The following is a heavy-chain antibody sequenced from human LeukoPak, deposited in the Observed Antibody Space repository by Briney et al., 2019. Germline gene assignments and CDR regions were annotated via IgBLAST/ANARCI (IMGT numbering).Heavy chain of an antibody. CDR1: GFIFNNYN. CDR3: ARLYDGSAYHADHFDY. V-gene: IGHV3-21*01. D-gene: IGHD3-22*01. Sequence: GGSLRLFCAASGFIFNNYNMNWVRQAPGKGLEWVSSISSSDSRYIYYADSVKGRFTISRDNAKNSLYLQMNSLRAEDTAVYYCARLYDGSAYHADHFDYWGQGTLVIVSS. J-gene: IGHJ4*02. CDR2: ISSSDSRYI.